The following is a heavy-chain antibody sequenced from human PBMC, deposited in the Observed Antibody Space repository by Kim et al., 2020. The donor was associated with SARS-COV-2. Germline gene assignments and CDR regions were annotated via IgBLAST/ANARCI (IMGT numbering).Heavy chain of an antibody. CDR3: ARGGTYYLDS. V-gene: IGHV4-4*07. CDR2: TA. D-gene: IGHD3-10*01. J-gene: IGHJ5*01. Sequence: TADYKPSLKGRVTVSVDTSKNQLSLRLTSVTAADTAVYFCARGGTYYLDSWGQGTLVTVSS.